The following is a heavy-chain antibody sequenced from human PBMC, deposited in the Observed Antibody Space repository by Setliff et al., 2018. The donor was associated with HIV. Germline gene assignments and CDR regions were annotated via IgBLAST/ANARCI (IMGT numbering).Heavy chain of an antibody. V-gene: IGHV4-34*09. CDR3: ARDRSHSGSGKVTRYYMDV. J-gene: IGHJ6*03. D-gene: IGHD3-10*01. CDR2: INHSGST. CDR1: GGSFTNYN. Sequence: TLSLTCVVYGGSFTNYNWSWIRQPPGKGLEWIGEINHSGSTNYNPSLKSRVTISVDTSKNQFSLKLSSVTAADTAVYYCARDRSHSGSGKVTRYYMDVCGKGTTVTVSS.